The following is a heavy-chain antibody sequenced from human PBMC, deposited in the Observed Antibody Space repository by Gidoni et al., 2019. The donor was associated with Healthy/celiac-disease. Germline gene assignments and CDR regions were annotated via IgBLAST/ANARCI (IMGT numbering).Heavy chain of an antibody. CDR3: ARDRGCSCPAFDI. Sequence: QVQLVQSGAEVKKPGSSVKVSCKASGGTFSSYAISWVRQAPGQGLEGMGRIIPILGIANYAQKFQGRVTITADKSTSTAYMALSSLRSEDTAVYYCARDRGCSCPAFDIWGQGTMVTVSS. J-gene: IGHJ3*02. D-gene: IGHD2-15*01. V-gene: IGHV1-69*04. CDR2: IIPILGIA. CDR1: GGTFSSYA.